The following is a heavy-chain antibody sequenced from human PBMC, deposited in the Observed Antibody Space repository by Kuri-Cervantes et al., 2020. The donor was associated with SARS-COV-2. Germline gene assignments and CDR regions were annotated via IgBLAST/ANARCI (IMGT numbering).Heavy chain of an antibody. CDR1: GYTFTSYY. CDR3: ALGYWGSGYPRLYYHMDV. Sequence: ASVKVSCKASGYTFTSYYMHWVRQAPGQGLEWMGIISPSGGSTSYAQKFQGRVTMTRDTSTSTVYMELSSLRSEDTAVYYCALGYWGSGYPRLYYHMDVWGKGTTVTVSS. V-gene: IGHV1-46*01. D-gene: IGHD3-22*01. CDR2: ISPSGGST. J-gene: IGHJ6*03.